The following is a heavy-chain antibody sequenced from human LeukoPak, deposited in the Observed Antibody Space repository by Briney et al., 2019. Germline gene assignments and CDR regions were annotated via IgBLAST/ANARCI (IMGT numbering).Heavy chain of an antibody. V-gene: IGHV3-15*01. D-gene: IGHD2/OR15-2a*01. Sequence: KLGGSLRLSCAASGFRFMNAWMIWVRQAPGKGLEGVGRIKSNADGATPDYAAPARGRFTISRDDSKNTLYLQMNSLKTEDTAVYYCTTFYHEYSPYWGRGTLVTASS. CDR1: GFRFMNAW. CDR3: TTFYHEYSPY. CDR2: IKSNADGATP. J-gene: IGHJ4*02.